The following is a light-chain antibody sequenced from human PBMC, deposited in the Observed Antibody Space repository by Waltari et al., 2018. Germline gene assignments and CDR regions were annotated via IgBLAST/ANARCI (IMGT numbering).Light chain of an antibody. V-gene: IGLV2-11*01. CDR1: SSDVGGYDY. CDR3: CSYAGRATWA. Sequence: QSALTQPRSVSGSPGHSVTISCPGTSSDVGGYDYVSWSQQYPGKAPKLVIYDVSKRPSGVPDRFSGSKSGNTASLTISGLQAEDEADYNCCSYAGRATWAFGGGTKLTVL. CDR2: DVS. J-gene: IGLJ3*02.